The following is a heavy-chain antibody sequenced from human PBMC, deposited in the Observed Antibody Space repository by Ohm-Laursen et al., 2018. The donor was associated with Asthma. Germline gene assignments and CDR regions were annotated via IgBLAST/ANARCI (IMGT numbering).Heavy chain of an antibody. Sequence: SVKVSCKSLGGTLGTSVIGWVRQAPGQGLEWLGGINSVFGTSTYAQKFHDRFTITADESTSTVYVKLSSLTSVDTAVYYCARKAGSCITSNCYSLDFWGQGTLVTVSS. CDR2: INSVFGTS. CDR1: GGTLGTSV. D-gene: IGHD2-15*01. J-gene: IGHJ4*02. V-gene: IGHV1-69*13. CDR3: ARKAGSCITSNCYSLDF.